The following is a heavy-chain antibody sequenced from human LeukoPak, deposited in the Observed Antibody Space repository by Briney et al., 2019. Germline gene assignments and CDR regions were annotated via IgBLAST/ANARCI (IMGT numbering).Heavy chain of an antibody. CDR3: AREDEGITMVRGVFDY. J-gene: IGHJ4*02. D-gene: IGHD3-10*01. CDR1: GGTFSSYA. V-gene: IGHV1-69*04. CDR2: MIPILGIA. Sequence: ASVKVSCKASGGTFSSYAISWVRQAPGQGLEWMGRMIPILGIANYAQKFQGRVTITADKSTSTAYMELSSLRSEDTAVYYCAREDEGITMVRGVFDYWGQGTLVTVSS.